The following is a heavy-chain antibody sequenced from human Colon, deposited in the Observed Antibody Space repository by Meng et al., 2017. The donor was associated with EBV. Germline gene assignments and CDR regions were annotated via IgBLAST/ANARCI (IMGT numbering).Heavy chain of an antibody. J-gene: IGHJ4*02. V-gene: IGHV4-4*02. CDR3: ARGGYYSFDY. D-gene: IGHD5-18*01. CDR1: GGPISSVYW. CDR2: IYHSGST. Sequence: QLHVQDSGPGLVKPSQTLSLPSAVSGGPISSVYWWTWVRQSPGKGLEWIGEIYHSGSTNYNPSLKSRVTISVDKSKNQFSLKLTSVTAADTAVYYCARGGYYSFDYWGQRTLVTVSS.